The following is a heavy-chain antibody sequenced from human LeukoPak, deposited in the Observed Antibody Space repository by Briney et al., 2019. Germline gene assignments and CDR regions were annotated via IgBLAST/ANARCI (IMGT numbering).Heavy chain of an antibody. Sequence: GGSLRLSCAASGFTFSDYYMSWIRQAPGKGLEWVSTIDGDGANTYYADSVRGRFTISRDNSKNTLSLQMTSLRADDTAVYYCATRFGLDYYYYYMDVWGKGTTVTVSS. J-gene: IGHJ6*03. V-gene: IGHV3-23*01. D-gene: IGHD3-10*01. CDR2: IDGDGANT. CDR1: GFTFSDYY. CDR3: ATRFGLDYYYYYMDV.